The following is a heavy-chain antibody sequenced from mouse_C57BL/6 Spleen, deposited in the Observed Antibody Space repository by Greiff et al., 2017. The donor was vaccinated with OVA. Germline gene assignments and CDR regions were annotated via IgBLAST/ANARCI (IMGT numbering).Heavy chain of an antibody. Sequence: QVQLQQPGAELVKPGASVKMSCKASGYTFTSYWITWVKQRPGQGLEWIGDIYPGSGSTNYNEKFKSKATLTVDTSSSTAYMQLSSLTSEDSAVYYCARSYGSSRYDMDDWGKGTSVTVSS. CDR2: IYPGSGST. D-gene: IGHD1-1*01. V-gene: IGHV1-55*01. CDR3: ARSYGSSRYDMDD. CDR1: GYTFTSYW. J-gene: IGHJ4*01.